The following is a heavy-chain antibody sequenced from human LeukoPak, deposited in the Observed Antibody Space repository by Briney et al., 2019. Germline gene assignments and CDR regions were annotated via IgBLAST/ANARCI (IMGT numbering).Heavy chain of an antibody. D-gene: IGHD3-3*01. CDR3: ATGGGWVPSFGVVTHIDV. Sequence: GGSLRLSCAASGFTFSGYWMHWVRQGPEKGLELVSRIDNDGHGILYADSVKGRFTTSRDNAKNTLYLQLNSLRFEDTAVYYCATGGGWVPSFGVVTHIDVWGKGTTVTVSS. V-gene: IGHV3-74*03. CDR2: IDNDGHGI. CDR1: GFTFSGYW. J-gene: IGHJ6*03.